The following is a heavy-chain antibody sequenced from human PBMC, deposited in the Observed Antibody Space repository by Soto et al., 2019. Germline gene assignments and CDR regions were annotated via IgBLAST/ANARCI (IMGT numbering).Heavy chain of an antibody. J-gene: IGHJ4*02. CDR3: ARDHVVPGIFWDY. CDR2: INQEGSEK. V-gene: IGHV3-7*01. CDR1: GFIFSSHW. Sequence: PGGSLRLSCAASGFIFSSHWMSWVRQAPGKGLEWVANINQEGSEKHYVDSVRGRFTISRDNAKNSLYLQMNSLRAEDTAVYYCARDHVVPGIFWDYWGQGILVTVST. D-gene: IGHD3-10*01.